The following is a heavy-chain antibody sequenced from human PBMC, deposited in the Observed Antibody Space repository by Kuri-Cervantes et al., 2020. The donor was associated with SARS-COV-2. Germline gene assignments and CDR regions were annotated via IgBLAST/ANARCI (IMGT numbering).Heavy chain of an antibody. V-gene: IGHV3-11*04. Sequence: GESLKISCAASGFPFNDYYFTWIRQAPGKGLEWVSSIRPSGGSEFYADSVKGRFTISRDDAKSSVYLQMNSLRGEDTAVYYCARDLRMGKSLDYWGQGTLVTVSS. J-gene: IGHJ4*02. CDR3: ARDLRMGKSLDY. D-gene: IGHD3-16*01. CDR1: GFPFNDYY. CDR2: IRPSGGSE.